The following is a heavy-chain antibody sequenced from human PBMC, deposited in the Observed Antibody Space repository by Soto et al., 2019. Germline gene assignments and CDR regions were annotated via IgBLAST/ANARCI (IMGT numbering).Heavy chain of an antibody. D-gene: IGHD3-22*01. CDR1: GYTFTSYG. CDR2: ISAYNGNT. V-gene: IGHV1-18*01. Sequence: ASVKVSCKASGYTFTSYGISWVRQAPGQGLEWMGWISAYNGNTNYAQKLQGRVTMTTDTSTSTAYMELRSLRSDDTAVYYCARGFDYYDSSGYYYYYYGMDVWGQGTTVTVS. CDR3: ARGFDYYDSSGYYYYYYGMDV. J-gene: IGHJ6*02.